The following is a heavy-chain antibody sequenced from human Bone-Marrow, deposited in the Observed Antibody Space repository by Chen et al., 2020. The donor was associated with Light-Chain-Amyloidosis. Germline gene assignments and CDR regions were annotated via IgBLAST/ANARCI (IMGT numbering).Heavy chain of an antibody. Sequence: EVQLVQSGGGLVQPGGSLRLSCVASGFTFSNYGVSWVRQAPGKGLEWVSTVSGSTVSTYYAGAVKGRFIISRDNSKSTLYLQMNSLRAGDTAVYFCTRKGGYFDFWGQGSLVTVSS. V-gene: IGHV3-23*04. J-gene: IGHJ4*02. CDR3: TRKGGYFDF. CDR1: GFTFSNYG. CDR2: VSGSTVST. D-gene: IGHD3-10*01.